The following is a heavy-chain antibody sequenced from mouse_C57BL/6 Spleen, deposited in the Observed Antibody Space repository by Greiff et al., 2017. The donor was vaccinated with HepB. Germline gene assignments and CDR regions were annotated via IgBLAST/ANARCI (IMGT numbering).Heavy chain of an antibody. J-gene: IGHJ4*01. CDR1: GYTFTGYW. CDR3: ARKSLYDGYSYYAMDY. V-gene: IGHV1-9*01. CDR2: ILPGSGST. Sequence: VKLMESGAELMKPGASVKLSCKATGYTFTGYWIEWVKQRPGHGLEWIGEILPGSGSTNYNEKFKGKATFTADTSSNTAYMQLSSLTTEDSAIYYCARKSLYDGYSYYAMDYWGQGTSVTVSS. D-gene: IGHD2-3*01.